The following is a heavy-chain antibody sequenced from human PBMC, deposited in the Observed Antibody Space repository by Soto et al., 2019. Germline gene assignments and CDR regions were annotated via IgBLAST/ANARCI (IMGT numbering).Heavy chain of an antibody. J-gene: IGHJ3*02. V-gene: IGHV4-39*01. CDR1: GGFISSSRYY. D-gene: IGHD7-27*01. CDR3: ARPPTANLDAFDI. Sequence: SETLSLTCTVSGGFISSSRYYWGWIRQPPGKGLEWIGSIFYSGSTYHNPSLKSRVTISVDTSKNQFFLKLNSVTAADTAVYYCARPPTANLDAFDIWGQGTMVTVSS. CDR2: IFYSGST.